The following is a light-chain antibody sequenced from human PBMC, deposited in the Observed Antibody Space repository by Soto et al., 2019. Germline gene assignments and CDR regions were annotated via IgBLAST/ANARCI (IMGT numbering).Light chain of an antibody. CDR1: QSIGSY. CDR2: AAS. Sequence: DIQMTQSPSSLSASVGDRVTITCRASQSIGSYLTWYQQKPGKAPMLLIYAASILQRGVPSRFSGSGSGTDFTLTISSLQPEDFATYLCQQSYTTPFTFGPGTKVEIK. J-gene: IGKJ3*01. CDR3: QQSYTTPFT. V-gene: IGKV1-39*01.